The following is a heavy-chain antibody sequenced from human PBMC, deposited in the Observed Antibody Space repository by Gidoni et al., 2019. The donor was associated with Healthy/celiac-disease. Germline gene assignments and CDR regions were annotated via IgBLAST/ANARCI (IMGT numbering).Heavy chain of an antibody. Sequence: EVQLVESGGGLVQPCRSLRLSCAASGFTFDDYAMHWVRQAPGKGLEWVSGISWNSGSIGYADSVKGRFTISRDNAKNSLYLQMNSLRAEDTALYYCAKADRSSSYFDYWGQGTLVTVSS. D-gene: IGHD6-6*01. CDR3: AKADRSSSYFDY. J-gene: IGHJ4*02. CDR2: ISWNSGSI. V-gene: IGHV3-9*01. CDR1: GFTFDDYA.